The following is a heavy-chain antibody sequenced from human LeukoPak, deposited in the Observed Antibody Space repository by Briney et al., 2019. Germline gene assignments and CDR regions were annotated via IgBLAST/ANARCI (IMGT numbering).Heavy chain of an antibody. J-gene: IGHJ5*02. CDR1: GFTFSSYP. Sequence: PGGSLRLSCAASGFTFSSYPMSWVRQAPGKGLEWVSAISDRGGSTFYADSVKGRLTISRDNSKNTLYLQMNSLRAEDTAVYYCAKYMAIFGGYNWFDPWGQGTLVTVSS. CDR3: AKYMAIFGGYNWFDP. CDR2: ISDRGGST. V-gene: IGHV3-23*01. D-gene: IGHD3-3*01.